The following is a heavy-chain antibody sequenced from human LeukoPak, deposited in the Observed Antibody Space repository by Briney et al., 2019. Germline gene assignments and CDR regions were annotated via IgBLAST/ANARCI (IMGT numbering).Heavy chain of an antibody. CDR3: ARVLPSAIAAAGTGDFDY. CDR2: IYHSGST. CDR1: GYSISSGYY. J-gene: IGHJ4*02. D-gene: IGHD6-13*01. V-gene: IGHV4-38-2*02. Sequence: SETLSLTCTVSGYSISSGYYWGWIRQPPGKGLEWIGSIYHSGSTYYNPSLKSRVTISVDTSKNQFSLKLSSVTAADTAVYYCARVLPSAIAAAGTGDFDYWGQGTLVTVSS.